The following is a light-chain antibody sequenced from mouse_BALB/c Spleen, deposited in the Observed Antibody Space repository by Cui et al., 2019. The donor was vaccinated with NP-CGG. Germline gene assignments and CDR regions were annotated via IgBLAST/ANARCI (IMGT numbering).Light chain of an antibody. V-gene: IGLV1*01. CDR2: GTN. J-gene: IGLJ1*01. CDR3: ALWYSNHWV. CDR1: TGAVTTSNY. Sequence: QAVVTQESELTTSPGETVTLTCRSSTGAVTTSNYANWVQEKPDHLFTGLIGGTNNRAPGVAARFSGSLIGDKAALTITGTQTEDEAIYFCALWYSNHWVFGGGTKLTVL.